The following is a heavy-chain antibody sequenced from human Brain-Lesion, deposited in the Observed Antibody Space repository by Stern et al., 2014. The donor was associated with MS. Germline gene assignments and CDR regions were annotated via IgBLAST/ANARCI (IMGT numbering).Heavy chain of an antibody. V-gene: IGHV3-30*18. Sequence: VQLVESGGGVVQPGRSLRLSCEASGFTFRNYGMHWVRQAPGKGLAWVAVISSVGSNKYYADSVKGRFTISRDNSKNTLYLQMHSLRTEDTAVYYCAKGRFPYYYDTSGYYAPLDYWGQGTLVTVSS. CDR2: ISSVGSNK. D-gene: IGHD3-22*01. CDR1: GFTFRNYG. J-gene: IGHJ4*02. CDR3: AKGRFPYYYDTSGYYAPLDY.